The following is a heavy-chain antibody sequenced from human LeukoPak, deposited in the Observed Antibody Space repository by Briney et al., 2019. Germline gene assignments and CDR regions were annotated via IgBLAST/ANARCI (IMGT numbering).Heavy chain of an antibody. Sequence: ASVKVSCKASGYNFIGYYMHWVRQAPGQGLEWMGWINPHSGDTNYAQKFQGWVTMTRDTSISTAYMELSRLRSDDTAVYYCARECQRGGMDVWGQGTTVTVSS. D-gene: IGHD6-25*01. V-gene: IGHV1-2*04. CDR1: GYNFIGYY. J-gene: IGHJ6*02. CDR2: INPHSGDT. CDR3: ARECQRGGMDV.